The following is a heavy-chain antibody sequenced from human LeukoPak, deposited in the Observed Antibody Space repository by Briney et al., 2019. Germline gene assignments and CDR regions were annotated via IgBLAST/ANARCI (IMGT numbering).Heavy chain of an antibody. CDR1: GGSFSGYY. CDR3: ARHCPASRYFDWSYYFDY. J-gene: IGHJ4*02. Sequence: SETLSLTCAVYGGSFSGYYWSWIRQPPGKGLEWIGEINHSGSTNYNPSLKSRVTISVDTSNNQFSLKLSSVTAADTAVYYCARHCPASRYFDWSYYFDYWGQGTLVTVSS. CDR2: INHSGST. D-gene: IGHD3-9*01. V-gene: IGHV4-34*01.